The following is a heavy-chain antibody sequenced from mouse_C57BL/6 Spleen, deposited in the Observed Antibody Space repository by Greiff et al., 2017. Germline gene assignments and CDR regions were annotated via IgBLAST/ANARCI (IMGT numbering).Heavy chain of an antibody. CDR2: IWGDGST. Sequence: VKLVESGPGLVAPSQSLSITCTVSGFSLTSYGVSWVRQPPGKGLEWLGGIWGDGSTNYHSALISRLSISKDNSKSQVFLKLNSMQTDDTATDYCAQIYDGYYVGYFDVWGTGTTVTVSS. V-gene: IGHV2-3*01. CDR1: GFSLTSYG. CDR3: AQIYDGYYVGYFDV. D-gene: IGHD2-3*01. J-gene: IGHJ1*03.